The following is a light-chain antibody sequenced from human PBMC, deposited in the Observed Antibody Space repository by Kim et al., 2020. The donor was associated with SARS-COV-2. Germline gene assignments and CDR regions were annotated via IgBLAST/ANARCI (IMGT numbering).Light chain of an antibody. J-gene: IGLJ3*02. V-gene: IGLV2-8*01. CDR2: EVS. CDR3: SSYAGSNNLV. CDR1: SRDVGGYNY. Sequence: GQSVPISCTGTSRDVGGYNYVSWYQHHPGKAPNLMIYEVSKRPSGVPDRFSGSKSGNPASLTVSGLQAEDEADYYCSSYAGSNNLVFGGGTKLTVL.